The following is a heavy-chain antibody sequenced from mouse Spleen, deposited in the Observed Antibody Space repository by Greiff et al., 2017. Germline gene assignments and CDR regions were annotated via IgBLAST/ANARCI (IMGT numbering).Heavy chain of an antibody. CDR3: ARYLIYYGNYEGDYYAMDY. V-gene: IGHV1-82*01. CDR2: IYPGDGDT. J-gene: IGHJ4*01. CDR1: GYAFSSSW. D-gene: IGHD2-1*01. Sequence: VQLQQSGPELVKPGASVKISCKASGYAFSSSWMNWVKQRPGKGLEWIGRIYPGDGDTNYNGKFKGKATLTADKSSSTAYMQLSSLTSEDSAVYFCARYLIYYGNYEGDYYAMDYWGQGTSVTVSS.